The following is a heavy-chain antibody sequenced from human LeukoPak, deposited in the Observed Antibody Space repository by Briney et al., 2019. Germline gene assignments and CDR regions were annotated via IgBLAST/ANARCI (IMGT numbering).Heavy chain of an antibody. CDR2: IYSGGST. J-gene: IGHJ4*02. D-gene: IGHD3-3*01. Sequence: GGSLRLSCAASGLTVSSNYMSWVRQAPGKGLEWVSVIYSGGSTYYADSVKGRFTISRDDSKNTLYLQMNSLRAEDTAVYYCARDVSGGGSFDYWGQGTLVTVSS. CDR3: ARDVSGGGSFDY. CDR1: GLTVSSNY. V-gene: IGHV3-53*01.